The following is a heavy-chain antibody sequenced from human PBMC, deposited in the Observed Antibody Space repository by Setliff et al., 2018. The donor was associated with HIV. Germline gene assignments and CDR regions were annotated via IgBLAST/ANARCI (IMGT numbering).Heavy chain of an antibody. CDR2: FSPTGSP. Sequence: PSETLSLTCAFYGGSFSSYYWNWIRQPPGKGLEWIGEFSPTGSPTYNPSLESRVTISVDTSKNQCSLKLRSLTAADTAIYYCARGAPRGRLRFPNWFDPWGQGTRVTVSS. J-gene: IGHJ5*02. CDR1: GGSFSSYY. D-gene: IGHD5-12*01. V-gene: IGHV4-34*01. CDR3: ARGAPRGRLRFPNWFDP.